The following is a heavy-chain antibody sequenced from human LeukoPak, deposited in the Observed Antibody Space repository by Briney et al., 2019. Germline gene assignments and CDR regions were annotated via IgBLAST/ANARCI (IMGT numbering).Heavy chain of an antibody. CDR2: MISSGNTI. CDR1: GFTFSDYY. CDR3: SRDRLGGLDL. D-gene: IGHD5-12*01. J-gene: IGHJ5*02. V-gene: IGHV3-11*04. Sequence: GGSPRLSCAASGFTFSDYYMSWIRQAPGKGLEWVSYMISSGNTIYYADSVKGRFTISRDNAKNSVYLQMNSLRPEDTAVYYCSRDRLGGLDLWGQGTLVTVSS.